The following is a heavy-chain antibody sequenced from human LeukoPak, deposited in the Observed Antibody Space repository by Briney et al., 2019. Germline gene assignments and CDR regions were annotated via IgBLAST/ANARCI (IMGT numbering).Heavy chain of an antibody. CDR2: IYFSGHT. D-gene: IGHD5-12*01. CDR1: GTSINDYY. J-gene: IGHJ4*02. CDR3: ARGHGYSGHALAY. Sequence: ETLSLTCTVSGTSINDYYWSWIWQPPGKRLEWIGYIYFSGHTNYSPPLKSRVTMSLDAPRDHFSLQLNSVTAADTAVYYCARGHGYSGHALAYWGQGILVTVSS. V-gene: IGHV4-59*01.